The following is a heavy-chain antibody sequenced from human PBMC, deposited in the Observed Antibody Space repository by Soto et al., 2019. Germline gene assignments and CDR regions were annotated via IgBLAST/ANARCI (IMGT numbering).Heavy chain of an antibody. D-gene: IGHD2-15*01. J-gene: IGHJ3*02. CDR1: GGSFSGYY. CDR3: ARAGLLQGPDAFDI. V-gene: IGHV4-34*01. Sequence: PSETLSLTCAVYGGSFSGYYWSWIRQPPGKGLEWIGEINHSGSTNYNPSLKSRVTISVDTSKNQFSLKLSSVTAADTAVYYCARAGLLQGPDAFDIWGKGKMVTVSS. CDR2: INHSGST.